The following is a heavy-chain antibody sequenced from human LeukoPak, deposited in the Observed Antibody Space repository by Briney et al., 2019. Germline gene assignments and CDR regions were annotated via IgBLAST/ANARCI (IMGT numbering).Heavy chain of an antibody. D-gene: IGHD1-26*01. Sequence: SETLSLTCAVYGGSFSGYYWSWIRQPPGKGLEWIGEINHSGSTNYNPSLKSRVTISVDTSKNQFSLKLSSVTAADTAEYYCARGSGSHAFDIWGQGTMVTVSS. J-gene: IGHJ3*02. CDR1: GGSFSGYY. CDR2: INHSGST. V-gene: IGHV4-34*01. CDR3: ARGSGSHAFDI.